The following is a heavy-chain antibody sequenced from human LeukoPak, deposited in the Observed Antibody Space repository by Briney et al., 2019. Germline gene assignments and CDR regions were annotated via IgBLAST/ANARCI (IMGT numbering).Heavy chain of an antibody. D-gene: IGHD2-15*01. CDR1: GYTFTGYY. Sequence: ASVKVSCKASGYTFTGYYIHWVRQAPGQGLEWMGWINPNSGGTNYAQKFQGRVTMTRDTSISTAYMELSRLRSDDTAVYYCAGARRGYCSGGSCYSNYYGMDVWGQGTTVTVSS. J-gene: IGHJ6*02. CDR3: AGARRGYCSGGSCYSNYYGMDV. V-gene: IGHV1-2*02. CDR2: INPNSGGT.